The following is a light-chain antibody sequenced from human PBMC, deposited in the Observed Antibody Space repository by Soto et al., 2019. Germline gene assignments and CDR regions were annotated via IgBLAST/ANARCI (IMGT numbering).Light chain of an antibody. CDR1: ESVDDDF. Sequence: EIVLTQSPGTLSLSSGERATLSCRANESVDDDFLAWYQRRPGQAPRLLIYGASTRASGIPQMFSGGGSGTDFTLTISTLEPDDFAVYYCQQYGGSPLTVGQGPRLEIK. CDR2: GAS. V-gene: IGKV3-20*01. J-gene: IGKJ5*01. CDR3: QQYGGSPLT.